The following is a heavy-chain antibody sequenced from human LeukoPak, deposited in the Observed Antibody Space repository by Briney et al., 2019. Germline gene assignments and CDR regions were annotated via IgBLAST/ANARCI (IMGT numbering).Heavy chain of an antibody. V-gene: IGHV4-34*01. Sequence: SETLSLTCAVYGGSFSGYYWSWIRQPPGKGLEWIGEINHSGSTNYNSSLKSRVTISVDTSKNQFSLKLSSVTAADTAVYYCARDHSSGWKNWFDSWGQGTLVTVSS. CDR3: ARDHSSGWKNWFDS. J-gene: IGHJ5*01. CDR1: GGSFSGYY. D-gene: IGHD6-19*01. CDR2: INHSGST.